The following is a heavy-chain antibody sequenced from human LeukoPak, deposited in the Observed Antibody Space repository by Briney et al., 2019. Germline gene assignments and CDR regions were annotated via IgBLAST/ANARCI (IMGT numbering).Heavy chain of an antibody. Sequence: PSETLSLTCTVSGGSISSSSYYWGWIRQPPGKGLEWIGSIYYSGSTNYNPSLKSRVTISVDTSKNQFSLKLSSVTAADTAVYYCARGLITIFGVVIGGYFDYWGQGTLVTVSS. CDR3: ARGLITIFGVVIGGYFDY. J-gene: IGHJ4*02. V-gene: IGHV4-39*07. CDR2: IYYSGST. D-gene: IGHD3-3*01. CDR1: GGSISSSSYY.